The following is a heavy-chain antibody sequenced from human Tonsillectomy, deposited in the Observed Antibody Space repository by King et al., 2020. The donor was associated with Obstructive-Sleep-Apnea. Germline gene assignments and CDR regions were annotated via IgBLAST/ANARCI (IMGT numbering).Heavy chain of an antibody. V-gene: IGHV3-11*01. Sequence: VQLVESGGGLVKPGGSLRLSCAASGFTFSDYFMSWIRQAPGKGLEWVAYINSRGDTMYYADSVKGRFTVSMDNAKNSLYLQVNSLRVADTAVYYCAVDYGSKFDYWGQGTLVTVSS. D-gene: IGHD4-17*01. CDR2: INSRGDTM. CDR3: AVDYGSKFDY. J-gene: IGHJ4*02. CDR1: GFTFSDYF.